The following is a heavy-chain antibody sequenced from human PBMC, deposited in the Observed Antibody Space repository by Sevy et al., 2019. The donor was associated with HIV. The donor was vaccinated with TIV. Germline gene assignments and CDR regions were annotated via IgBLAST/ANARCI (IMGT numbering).Heavy chain of an antibody. J-gene: IGHJ5*02. D-gene: IGHD2-2*01. CDR1: GFTFSNYG. V-gene: IGHV3-30*02. CDR3: AGRYCGSSGCYGFDH. CDR2: IRYDGSNE. Sequence: GGSLRLSCAASGFTFSNYGMHWVRQAPGKGLDWVAFIRYDGSNEHYADSVEGRVTISRDNSKNTLYLQMNSLRAEDTAVYYCAGRYCGSSGCYGFDHWGQGTLVTVSS.